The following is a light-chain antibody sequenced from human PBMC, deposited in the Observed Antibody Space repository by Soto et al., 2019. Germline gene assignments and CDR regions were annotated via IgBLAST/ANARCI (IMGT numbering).Light chain of an antibody. CDR3: AAWDDSLNGPV. Sequence: QSVLTQPASVPGSPGQSITISCTGTSSDVGSYKFVSWYQQYPGKAPKLMIYEGSKRPSGVSDRFSGSKSGNTASLTISGLQAEDEADYYCAAWDDSLNGPVFGGGTQLTVL. CDR2: EGS. V-gene: IGLV2-23*01. J-gene: IGLJ2*01. CDR1: SSDVGSYKF.